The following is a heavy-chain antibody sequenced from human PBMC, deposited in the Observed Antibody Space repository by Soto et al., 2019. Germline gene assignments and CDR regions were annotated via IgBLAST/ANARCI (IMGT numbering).Heavy chain of an antibody. CDR1: GGTFSSYA. J-gene: IGHJ4*02. CDR2: IIPIFGTA. D-gene: IGHD1-1*01. Sequence: SVKVSCKASGGTFSSYAISWVRQAPGQGLEWMGGIIPIFGTANYAQKFQGRVTITADESTSTAYMELSSLRSEDTAMYYCARLRSLPSTIKFGNDFDYWGQGALVTVSS. CDR3: ARLRSLPSTIKFGNDFDY. V-gene: IGHV1-69*13.